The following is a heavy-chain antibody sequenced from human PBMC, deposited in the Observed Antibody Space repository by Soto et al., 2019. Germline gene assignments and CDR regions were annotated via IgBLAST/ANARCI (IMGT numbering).Heavy chain of an antibody. CDR3: ARTHQLTDYDSRSYFRHQDV. Sequence: QVQLPQWGAGLLKPSETLSLTCAVYGGSFSGYYWSWIRQPPGKGLEWIGDINHSGSTNYNPSLKRRVTISVDTSKNQVSLKLSSVTAADTAVYYCARTHQLTDYDSRSYFRHQDVWGHGTTVTDSS. CDR2: INHSGST. J-gene: IGHJ6*02. V-gene: IGHV4-34*01. D-gene: IGHD3-22*01. CDR1: GGSFSGYY.